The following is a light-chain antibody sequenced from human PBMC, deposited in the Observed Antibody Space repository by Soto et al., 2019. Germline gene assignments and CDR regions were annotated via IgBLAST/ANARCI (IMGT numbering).Light chain of an antibody. J-gene: IGLJ3*02. CDR1: SSDVGGYNY. CDR2: EVS. Sequence: QSALTQPASVSGSPGQSITISCTGTSSDVGGYNYVSWYQQHPGKAPKLMIYEVSNRPSGVSNRFSGSKSGNTASLTISGLQAEDEADYYCAAWDDSLSGQNWVFGGGTKLTVL. V-gene: IGLV2-14*01. CDR3: AAWDDSLSGQNWV.